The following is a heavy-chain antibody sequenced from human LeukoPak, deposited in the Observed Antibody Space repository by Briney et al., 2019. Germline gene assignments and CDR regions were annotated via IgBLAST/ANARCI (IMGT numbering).Heavy chain of an antibody. V-gene: IGHV3-9*01. Sequence: GGSLRLSCAASGFTFDNYAMHWVRQAPGKGLEWVSGISWNSGSIGYADSVKGRFTISRDNAKNSLYLQMNSLRAEDTALYFCAKDYCSSTSCYTDYWGQGTLITVSS. J-gene: IGHJ4*02. CDR2: ISWNSGSI. D-gene: IGHD2-2*02. CDR3: AKDYCSSTSCYTDY. CDR1: GFTFDNYA.